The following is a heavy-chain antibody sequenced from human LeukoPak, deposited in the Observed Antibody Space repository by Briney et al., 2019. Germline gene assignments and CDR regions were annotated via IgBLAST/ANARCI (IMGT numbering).Heavy chain of an antibody. D-gene: IGHD5-12*01. Sequence: ASVKVSCKASGGTFSSYAISWVRQAPGQGLEWMGGIIPIFGTANYAQKFQGRVTITADESTSTAYMELSSLRSEDTAVYYCARDPDEYSRYDLYGMVVWGQGTTVTVSS. CDR2: IIPIFGTA. J-gene: IGHJ6*02. CDR1: GGTFSSYA. V-gene: IGHV1-69*13. CDR3: ARDPDEYSRYDLYGMVV.